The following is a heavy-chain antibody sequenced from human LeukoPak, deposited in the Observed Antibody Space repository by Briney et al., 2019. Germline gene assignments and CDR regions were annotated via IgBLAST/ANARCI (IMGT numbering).Heavy chain of an antibody. CDR1: GFTFSSYS. CDR2: ISSSSSTI. Sequence: PGGSLRLSCAASGFTFSSYSMNWVRQAPGKGLEWVSYISSSSSTIYYAGPVRGRFTISRDNAKNSLYLQMNSLRAEDTAVYYCAKFADCSGGSCYRNFDYWGQGTLVTVSS. D-gene: IGHD2-15*01. CDR3: AKFADCSGGSCYRNFDY. V-gene: IGHV3-48*01. J-gene: IGHJ4*02.